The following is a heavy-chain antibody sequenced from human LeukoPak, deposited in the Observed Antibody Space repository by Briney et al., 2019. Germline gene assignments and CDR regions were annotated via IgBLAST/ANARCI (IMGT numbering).Heavy chain of an antibody. CDR2: ISAYNGNT. D-gene: IGHD3-16*02. CDR3: ARTSPDYVWGSYRFPEDY. CDR1: GYTFTSYG. Sequence: ASVKVSCKASGYTFTSYGISWVRQAPGQGLEWMGWISAYNGNTDYAQKLQGRVTMTTDTSTSTAYMELRSLRSDDTAVYYCARTSPDYVWGSYRFPEDYWGQGTLVTVSS. V-gene: IGHV1-18*01. J-gene: IGHJ4*02.